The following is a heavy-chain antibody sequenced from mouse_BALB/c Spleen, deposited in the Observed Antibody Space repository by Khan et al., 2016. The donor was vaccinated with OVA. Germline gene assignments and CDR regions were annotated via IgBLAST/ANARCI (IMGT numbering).Heavy chain of an antibody. D-gene: IGHD1-1*01. CDR3: ATSYFYGYYFDY. CDR2: ISGNSNTI. V-gene: IGHV5-17*02. Sequence: EVKLMESGGGLVQPGGSRKLSCAASGFTFNSYEMHWVRQAPEKGLEWVAYISGNSNTIYYADTVKGRFTISRDNPKNTLFLQMTSLMSEDTAMYYCATSYFYGYYFDYWGPGTTLTVS. J-gene: IGHJ2*01. CDR1: GFTFNSYE.